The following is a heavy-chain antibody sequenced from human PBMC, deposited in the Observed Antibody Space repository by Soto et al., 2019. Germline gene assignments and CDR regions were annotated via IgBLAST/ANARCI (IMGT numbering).Heavy chain of an antibody. CDR2: ISWNSGST. V-gene: IGHV3-23*01. CDR3: AKDIRSGAVAGTPRVYSY. Sequence: GGSLRLSCATPWFTFDDYYLQWVPQPPGKGPEWVSGISWNSGSTYYADSVKGRFTISRDNSKNTLYLQMNSLRAEDTAVYYCAKDIRSGAVAGTPRVYSYWGQGTLVTVSS. D-gene: IGHD6-19*01. J-gene: IGHJ4*02. CDR1: WFTFDDYY.